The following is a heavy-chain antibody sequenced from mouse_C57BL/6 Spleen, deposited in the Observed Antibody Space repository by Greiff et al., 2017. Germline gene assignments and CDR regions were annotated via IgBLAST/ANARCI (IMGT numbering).Heavy chain of an antibody. V-gene: IGHV14-2*01. D-gene: IGHD1-1*01. Sequence: VQLQQSGAELVKPGASVKLSCTASGFDIKDYYMHWVKQRPEQGLEWIGRIDPEDGDTKYAPKFQGKATITADTSSNTAYMQLSSLTSEDTAVYYCARTTVGATRLDWYFDVWGTGTTVTVSS. CDR1: GFDIKDYY. CDR2: IDPEDGDT. CDR3: ARTTVGATRLDWYFDV. J-gene: IGHJ1*03.